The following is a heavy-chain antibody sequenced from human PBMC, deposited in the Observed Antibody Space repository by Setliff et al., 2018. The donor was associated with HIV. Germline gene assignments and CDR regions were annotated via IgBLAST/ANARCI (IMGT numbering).Heavy chain of an antibody. Sequence: ASVKVSCKASGYTFTSSDINWVRQATGQGLEWMGWMNPNSGNTGYAQKFQGRVTMTRDTSIRTAYMELSRLRSDDTAVYYCARDWVAAAGVMGDYWGQGTLVTVSS. V-gene: IGHV1-8*02. CDR3: ARDWVAAAGVMGDY. D-gene: IGHD6-13*01. CDR2: MNPNSGNT. CDR1: GYTFTSSD. J-gene: IGHJ4*02.